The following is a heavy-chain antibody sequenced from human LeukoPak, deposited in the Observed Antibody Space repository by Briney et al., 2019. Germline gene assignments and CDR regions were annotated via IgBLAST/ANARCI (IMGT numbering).Heavy chain of an antibody. CDR1: GGFIGSHL. V-gene: IGHV4-59*11. Sequence: SETLSLTCTVSGGFIGSHLWNWLRQAPGKGLEWIGYIYNTGGPKYNPSLKSPVTISVDTSKNQFSLRLRSVTAADPAPYYCARDSGDYFDYSGPGILVTVS. CDR2: IYNTGGP. J-gene: IGHJ4*02. D-gene: IGHD4-17*01. CDR3: ARDSGDYFDY.